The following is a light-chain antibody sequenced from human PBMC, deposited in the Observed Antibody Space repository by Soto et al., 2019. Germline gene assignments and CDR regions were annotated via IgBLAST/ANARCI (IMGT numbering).Light chain of an antibody. J-gene: IGKJ2*01. CDR1: QSVSSSY. Sequence: EIVLTQSPGTLSLSPGERATLSCRASQSVSSSYLAWYQQKPGQAPRLLIYGASSRATGIPDRFSGSGSGTDFTITLSRLEAEDFAVYYFQQYGRSPPYTFGQGTKLEIK. CDR2: GAS. V-gene: IGKV3-20*01. CDR3: QQYGRSPPYT.